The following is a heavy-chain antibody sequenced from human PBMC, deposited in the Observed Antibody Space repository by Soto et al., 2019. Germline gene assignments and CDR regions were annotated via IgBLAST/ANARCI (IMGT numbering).Heavy chain of an antibody. Sequence: SETLSLTCTVSGVSISTYYWSWIRQPPGKGLEWIGYIYYSGSTYYNPSLKSRVTISVDTSKNQFSLRLTSVTAADTAVYFCARFRSTSSLDYWGQGTLVTVSS. CDR1: GVSISTYY. V-gene: IGHV4-59*01. J-gene: IGHJ4*02. D-gene: IGHD2-2*01. CDR3: ARFRSTSSLDY. CDR2: IYYSGST.